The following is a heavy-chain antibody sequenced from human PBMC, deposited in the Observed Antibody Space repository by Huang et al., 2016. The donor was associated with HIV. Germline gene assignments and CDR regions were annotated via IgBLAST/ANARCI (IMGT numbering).Heavy chain of an antibody. Sequence: QVQLVQSGAEVKTPGSSVKASCKASGGTFSKYAISGVRQAPGQGLEWMGGIIPMFGTPNYARKFQGRVTITADDATSTTYVEVSSLRSEDTALYYCARGQLGSYGDYDVLYWGQGTLVTVSS. CDR3: ARGQLGSYGDYDVLY. CDR2: IIPMFGTP. CDR1: GGTFSKYA. J-gene: IGHJ4*02. V-gene: IGHV1-69*13. D-gene: IGHD4-17*01.